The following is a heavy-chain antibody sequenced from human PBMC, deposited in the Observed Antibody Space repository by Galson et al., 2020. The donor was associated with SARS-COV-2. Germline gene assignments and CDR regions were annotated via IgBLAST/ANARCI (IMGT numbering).Heavy chain of an antibody. V-gene: IGHV4-30-2*01. J-gene: IGHJ3*02. Sequence: SETLSLTCAVSGTSISSGSYSWHWIRQPPGKGLEWLGYISHSGGTYYNPSLKSRVTISGDRSKNQFSLRLSSVTAADTAVYYCARLHYGEYAPEAFDIWGPGTRVTVAS. CDR2: ISHSGGT. CDR1: GTSISSGSYS. D-gene: IGHD4-17*01. CDR3: ARLHYGEYAPEAFDI.